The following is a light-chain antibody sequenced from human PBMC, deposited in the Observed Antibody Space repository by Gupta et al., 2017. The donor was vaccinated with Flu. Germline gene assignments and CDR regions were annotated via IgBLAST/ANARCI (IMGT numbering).Light chain of an antibody. CDR1: QSVSSN. J-gene: IGKJ2*01. CDR2: GAS. Sequence: ETVMTQSPATQSVSAEERATLSCRASQSVSSNLAWYQQKPGQAPRLLIYGASTRATGIPARFSGSGSGTEFTLTISSLQSEDFAVYHCQQYNNWPGYTFGQGTKLEIK. V-gene: IGKV3-15*01. CDR3: QQYNNWPGYT.